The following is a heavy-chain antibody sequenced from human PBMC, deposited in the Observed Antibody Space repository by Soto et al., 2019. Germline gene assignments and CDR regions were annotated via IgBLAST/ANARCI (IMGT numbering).Heavy chain of an antibody. Sequence: QVQLVQSGAEVKKPGASVKVSCKASGYTFTSYGISWVRQAPGQGLEWMGWISAYNGNTNYAQQLQGRVPMTTDTCTSTAYRELRSLRSEDMAVYYLASGGEYSSSWEHVGDFDIWGQGTMVTVSS. D-gene: IGHD6-13*01. J-gene: IGHJ3*02. V-gene: IGHV1-18*03. CDR2: ISAYNGNT. CDR1: GYTFTSYG. CDR3: ASGGEYSSSWEHVGDFDI.